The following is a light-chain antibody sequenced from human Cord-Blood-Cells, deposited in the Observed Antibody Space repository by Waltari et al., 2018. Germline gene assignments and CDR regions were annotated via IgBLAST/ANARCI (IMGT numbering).Light chain of an antibody. CDR3: QQYNSYSYT. Sequence: DIQMTQSPSTLSASVGDRVTIPCRAMQSISSWLAWYQQKIGKAPKLLIYDASSFESGVPSRFSGSGSVTEFTLTISSLQPDDFATYYCQQYNSYSYTFGQGTKLEIK. V-gene: IGKV1-5*01. J-gene: IGKJ2*01. CDR1: QSISSW. CDR2: DAS.